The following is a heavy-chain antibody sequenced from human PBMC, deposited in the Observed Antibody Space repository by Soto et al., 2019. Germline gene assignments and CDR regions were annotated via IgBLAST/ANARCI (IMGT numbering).Heavy chain of an antibody. CDR1: GGSISSSSYY. CDR3: ARRLLLWFGELLIGWFDP. D-gene: IGHD3-10*01. Sequence: SETLSLTCTVSGGSISSSSYYWGWIRQPPGKGLEWIGSIYYSGSTYYTPSLKSRATISVDTYKNQFSLKLSSVTAADTAVYYCARRLLLWFGELLIGWFDPWGQGTLVTVS. J-gene: IGHJ5*02. CDR2: IYYSGST. V-gene: IGHV4-39*01.